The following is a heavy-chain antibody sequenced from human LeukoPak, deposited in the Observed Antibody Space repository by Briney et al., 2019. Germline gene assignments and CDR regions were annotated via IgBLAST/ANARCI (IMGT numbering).Heavy chain of an antibody. CDR1: GFTVSSNY. V-gene: IGHV3-53*01. J-gene: IGHJ6*03. CDR2: IYSGGST. D-gene: IGHD4-11*01. Sequence: GGSLRLSCSASGFTVSSNYMSWVRQAPGKGLEWVSVIYSGGSTYYADSVKGRFTISRDNSKNTLYLQMNSLRAEDTAVYYCARLPPSTYNYYYYYYMDVWGKGTTVTVSS. CDR3: ARLPPSTYNYYYYYYMDV.